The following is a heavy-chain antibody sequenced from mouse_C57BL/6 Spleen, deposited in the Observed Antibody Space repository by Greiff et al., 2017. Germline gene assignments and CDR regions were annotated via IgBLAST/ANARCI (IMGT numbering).Heavy chain of an antibody. J-gene: IGHJ4*01. Sequence: DVQLVESGGGLVKPGGSLKLSCAASGFTFSDYGMHWVRQAPEKGLEWVAYISSGSSTIYYADTVKGRFTISRDNAKNTLFLQMTSLRSEDTAMYYCARRRSTGAMDYWGQGTSVTVSS. CDR1: GFTFSDYG. V-gene: IGHV5-17*01. CDR3: ARRRSTGAMDY. CDR2: ISSGSSTI.